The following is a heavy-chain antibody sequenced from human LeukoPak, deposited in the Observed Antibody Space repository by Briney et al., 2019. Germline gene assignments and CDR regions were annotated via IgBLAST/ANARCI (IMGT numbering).Heavy chain of an antibody. CDR2: IYYSGST. Sequence: SETLSLTCTVSGASITRYFWNWIRQPPGKGLEWIGYIYYSGSTNYNPSLRTRVTISLDTSKNQFSLKLSSVTAADTAVYYCARRSAYSSGWYYWGQGTLVTVSS. CDR1: GASITRYF. J-gene: IGHJ4*02. D-gene: IGHD6-19*01. V-gene: IGHV4-59*08. CDR3: ARRSAYSSGWYY.